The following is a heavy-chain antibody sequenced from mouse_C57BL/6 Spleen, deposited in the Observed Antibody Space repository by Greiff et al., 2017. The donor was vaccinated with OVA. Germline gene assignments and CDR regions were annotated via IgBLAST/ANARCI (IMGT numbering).Heavy chain of an antibody. CDR1: GYSITSGYD. J-gene: IGHJ3*01. Sequence: EVQLQESGPGMVKPSQSLSLTCTVTGYSITSGYDWHWIRHFPGNKLEWMGYISYSGSTNYNPSLKSRISITHDTSKNHFFLKLDSVTTEDTATYYCARGPTRSWFAYWGQGTLVTVSA. CDR2: ISYSGST. V-gene: IGHV3-1*01. CDR3: ARGPTRSWFAY. D-gene: IGHD2-10*01.